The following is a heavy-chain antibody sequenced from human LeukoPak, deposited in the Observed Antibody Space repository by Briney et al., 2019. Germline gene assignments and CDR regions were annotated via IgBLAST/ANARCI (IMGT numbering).Heavy chain of an antibody. CDR1: GFTFSNYG. J-gene: IGHJ4*02. CDR2: IWYEGSNK. CDR3: ARAGYGDHDFDF. Sequence: PGGSLRLSCAASGFTFSNYGMHGLRQAPGKGGECVAAIWYEGSNKYYGDSVRRLFTIPRDSSKNTLSLQMKRLRAGHTAAYYCARAGYGDHDFDFWGQGTLVTVSS. D-gene: IGHD4-17*01. V-gene: IGHV3-33*01.